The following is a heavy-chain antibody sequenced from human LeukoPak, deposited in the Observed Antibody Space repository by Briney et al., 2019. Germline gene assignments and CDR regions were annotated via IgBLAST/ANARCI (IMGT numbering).Heavy chain of an antibody. CDR1: GFTFSSYE. D-gene: IGHD6-19*01. CDR3: ARVKGSGWYEVDY. CDR2: ISSGGTTL. J-gene: IGHJ4*02. V-gene: IGHV3-48*03. Sequence: GGSLRLSCAASGFTFSSYEMNWVRQAPGKGLEWVSYISSGGTTLYYADSVKGRFTISRDNVKNSLYLQMNSLSAEDTGVYYCARVKGSGWYEVDYWGQGTLVTVSS.